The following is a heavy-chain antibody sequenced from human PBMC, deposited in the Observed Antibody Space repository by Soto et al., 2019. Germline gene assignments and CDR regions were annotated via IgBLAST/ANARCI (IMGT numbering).Heavy chain of an antibody. Sequence: LRLSCAASGFTFSSYAMHWVRQAPGKGLEWVAVISYDGSNKYYADSVKGRFTISRDNSKNTLYLQMNSLRAEDTAVYYCARGGYYYDSSGYYSAYYYYGMDVWGQGTTVTVSS. J-gene: IGHJ6*02. CDR3: ARGGYYYDSSGYYSAYYYYGMDV. CDR2: ISYDGSNK. V-gene: IGHV3-30-3*01. D-gene: IGHD3-22*01. CDR1: GFTFSSYA.